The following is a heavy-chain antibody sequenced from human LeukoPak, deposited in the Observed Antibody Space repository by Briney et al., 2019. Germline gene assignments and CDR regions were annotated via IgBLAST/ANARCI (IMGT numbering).Heavy chain of an antibody. J-gene: IGHJ4*02. D-gene: IGHD2-21*02. V-gene: IGHV3-7*04. Sequence: GESLRLSRAASGFTFSNYWMTWVRQAPGKGLEWVANIKEDGSDKYYVDSVKDRFTISRDNAKNSLYLQMNSLRVEVTAVYFCARDQWRLFDYWGQGTLVAVSS. CDR1: GFTFSNYW. CDR2: IKEDGSDK. CDR3: ARDQWRLFDY.